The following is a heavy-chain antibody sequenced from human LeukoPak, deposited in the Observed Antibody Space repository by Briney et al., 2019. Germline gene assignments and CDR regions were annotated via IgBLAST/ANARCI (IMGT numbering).Heavy chain of an antibody. J-gene: IGHJ6*03. CDR2: VYTTGTT. CDR3: ARQGQSHLSFYYYIDV. Sequence: SETLSLTCTVSGGSISNYYWTWIRQPAGKGLEWIGRVYTTGTTNYNPSLKSRVTMSVDTSENQFSLKLSSVTAADTAVYYCARQGQSHLSFYYYIDVWGKGTTVTISS. CDR1: GGSISNYY. D-gene: IGHD3-16*02. V-gene: IGHV4-4*07.